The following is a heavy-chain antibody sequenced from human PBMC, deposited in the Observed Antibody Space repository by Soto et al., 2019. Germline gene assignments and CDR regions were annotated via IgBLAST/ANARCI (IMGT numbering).Heavy chain of an antibody. J-gene: IGHJ4*02. V-gene: IGHV3-33*01. Sequence: GGSLRLSCAASGFTFSSYGMHWVRQAPGKGLEWVAVIWYDGSNKYYADSVKGRFTISRDNSKNTLYLQMDSLRAEDTAVYYCARRDARNPGYSSSWPDYWGQGTLVTVSS. CDR2: IWYDGSNK. D-gene: IGHD6-13*01. CDR3: ARRDARNPGYSSSWPDY. CDR1: GFTFSSYG.